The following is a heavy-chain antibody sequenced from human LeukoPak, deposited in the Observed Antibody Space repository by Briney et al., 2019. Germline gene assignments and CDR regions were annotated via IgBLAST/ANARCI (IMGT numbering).Heavy chain of an antibody. Sequence: RSSETLSLTCAVYGGSFSGYYWSWIRQPPGKGLEWIGEINHSGSTNYNPSLKSRVTISVDTSKNQFSLKLSSVTAADTAVYYCARGGNVLVVTQKKKKPLDVWGQGMLVTVPS. CDR3: ARGGNVLVVTQKKKKPLDV. CDR1: GGSFSGYY. CDR2: INHSGST. D-gene: IGHD3-22*01. J-gene: IGHJ4*02. V-gene: IGHV4-34*01.